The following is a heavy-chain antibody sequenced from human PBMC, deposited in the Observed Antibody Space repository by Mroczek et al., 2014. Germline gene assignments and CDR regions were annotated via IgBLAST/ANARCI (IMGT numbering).Heavy chain of an antibody. J-gene: IGHJ4*02. CDR2: ISWNSGSI. V-gene: IGHV3-9*01. D-gene: IGHD1-26*01. Sequence: VQLVESGGGLVQPGRSLRLSCAASGFTFDDYAMHWVRQAPGKGLEWVSGISWNSGSIGYADSVKGRFTISRDNAKNSLYLQMNSLRAEDTALYYCAKGSSGSYLNYFDYWGQGTLVTVSS. CDR3: AKGSSGSYLNYFDY. CDR1: GFTFDDYA.